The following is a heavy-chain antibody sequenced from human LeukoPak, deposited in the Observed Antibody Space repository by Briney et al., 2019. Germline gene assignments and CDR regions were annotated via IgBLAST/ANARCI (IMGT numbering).Heavy chain of an antibody. CDR2: ISWNSGSI. Sequence: GGSLRLSCAASGFTFDDYAMHWVRQAPGKGLEWVSGISWNSGSIGYADSVKGRFTISRDNAKNSLYLQMNSLRAEDTAVYYCARVAAAGILVGWGQGTLVTVSS. V-gene: IGHV3-9*01. D-gene: IGHD6-13*01. CDR3: ARVAAAGILVG. J-gene: IGHJ4*02. CDR1: GFTFDDYA.